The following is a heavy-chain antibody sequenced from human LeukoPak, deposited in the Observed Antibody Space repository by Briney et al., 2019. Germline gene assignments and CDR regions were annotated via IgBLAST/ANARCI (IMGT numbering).Heavy chain of an antibody. CDR1: GGSFSGYY. V-gene: IGHV4-34*01. Sequence: PSETLSLTCAVYGGSFSGYYWSWIRQPPGKGLEWIGEINHSGSTNYNPSLKSRVTISVDTSKNQFSLKLSSVTAADTAVYYCARGRIASRPGDWGQATLVTVSS. CDR3: ARGRIASRPGD. CDR2: INHSGST. D-gene: IGHD6-6*01. J-gene: IGHJ4*02.